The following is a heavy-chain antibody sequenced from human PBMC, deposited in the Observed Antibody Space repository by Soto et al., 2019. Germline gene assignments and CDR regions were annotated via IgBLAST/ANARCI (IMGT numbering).Heavy chain of an antibody. V-gene: IGHV4-59*02. CDR1: GGAVNSYY. Sequence: SETLSLTCTVSGGAVNSYYWSWIRQPPGKGLEWIGYIYYSGSTTYNPSLKSRLTIPLDTSKNQFSLKLSSVIAADTAVYYCARGNTWFDPCGQGTLVTVS. CDR3: ARGNTWFDP. J-gene: IGHJ5*02. CDR2: IYYSGST.